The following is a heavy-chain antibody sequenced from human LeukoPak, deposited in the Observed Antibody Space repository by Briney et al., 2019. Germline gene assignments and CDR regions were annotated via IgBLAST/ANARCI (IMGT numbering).Heavy chain of an antibody. CDR2: IYYSGST. Sequence: PSETLSLTCTVSGGSIASSSYYWGWIRQPPGKGLEWIGSIYYSGSTLYSPSLKSRVTISVDTSKNHFSLNLSSVTAADTAVYYCAAHIVVVVAATTEDAFDIWGQGTMVTVSS. CDR3: AAHIVVVVAATTEDAFDI. J-gene: IGHJ3*02. V-gene: IGHV4-39*02. D-gene: IGHD2-15*01. CDR1: GGSIASSSYY.